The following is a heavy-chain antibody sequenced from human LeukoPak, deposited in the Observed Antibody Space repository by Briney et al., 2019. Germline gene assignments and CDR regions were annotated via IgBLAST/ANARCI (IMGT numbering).Heavy chain of an antibody. Sequence: GRSLRLSCAASGFSFYDYAMHWVRQAPGKGLEGVSGISWNSGSIGYADSVKGRFTISRDNSKNTLYLQMNSLRAEDTAVYYCAKTERRTSFPMSGAYYFDYWGQGTLVTVSS. CDR1: GFSFYDYA. CDR3: AKTERRTSFPMSGAYYFDY. CDR2: ISWNSGSI. D-gene: IGHD2-2*01. V-gene: IGHV3-9*01. J-gene: IGHJ4*02.